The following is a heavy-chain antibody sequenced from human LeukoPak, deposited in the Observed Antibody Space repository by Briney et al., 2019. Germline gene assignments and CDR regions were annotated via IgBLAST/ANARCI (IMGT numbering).Heavy chain of an antibody. CDR3: ARESVAEGMDV. CDR1: GGSISSGGYY. D-gene: IGHD5-12*01. Sequence: PSQTLSLTCTVSGGSISSGGYYWSWIRQHPGKGLEWIGYIYYSGSTYYNPSLKSRVTISVDTSKNQFSLKLSSVTAADTAVYYRARESVAEGMDVWGKGTTVTVSS. V-gene: IGHV4-31*03. CDR2: IYYSGST. J-gene: IGHJ6*04.